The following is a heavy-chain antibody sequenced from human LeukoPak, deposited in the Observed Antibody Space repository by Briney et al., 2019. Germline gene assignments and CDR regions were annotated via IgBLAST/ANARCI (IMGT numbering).Heavy chain of an antibody. V-gene: IGHV4-39*07. CDR2: IYYSGST. D-gene: IGHD3-9*01. J-gene: IGHJ4*02. CDR1: GGSISSSSYY. CDR3: ARGAYYDILTGYFDY. Sequence: PSETLSLTCTVSGGSISSSSYYWGWIRQPPGKGLEWIGSIYYSGSTYYNPSLKSRVTISVDTSKNQFSLKLSSVTAADTAVYYCARGAYYDILTGYFDYWGQGTLVTVSS.